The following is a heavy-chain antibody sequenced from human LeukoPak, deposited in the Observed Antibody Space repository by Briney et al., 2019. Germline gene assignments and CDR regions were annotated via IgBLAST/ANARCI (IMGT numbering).Heavy chain of an antibody. J-gene: IGHJ4*02. V-gene: IGHV3-21*01. D-gene: IGHD2-2*01. CDR3: ARDPPLGSCSTISCPHLDY. CDR1: GFTFSRYE. Sequence: GGSLRLSCAAFGFTFSRYEMNWVRQAPGKGLEWVSSISSSSSFIYYADSVKGRFTISRDNAKNSLYLQMNSLRAEDTAVYYCARDPPLGSCSTISCPHLDYWGQGTLVTVSS. CDR2: ISSSSSFI.